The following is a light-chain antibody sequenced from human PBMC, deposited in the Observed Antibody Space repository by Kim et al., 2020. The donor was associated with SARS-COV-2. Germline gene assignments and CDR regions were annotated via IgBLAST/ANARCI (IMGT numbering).Light chain of an antibody. V-gene: IGKV1-27*01. J-gene: IGKJ1*01. Sequence: ASVGDRVTITCRASQGIGNYLAWYQQKPGKVPKLLIYAASTLPSGVPSRFSGSGSGTDFTLTISSLQPEDVATYYCQKYNSATWTFGQGTKVDIK. CDR3: QKYNSATWT. CDR1: QGIGNY. CDR2: AAS.